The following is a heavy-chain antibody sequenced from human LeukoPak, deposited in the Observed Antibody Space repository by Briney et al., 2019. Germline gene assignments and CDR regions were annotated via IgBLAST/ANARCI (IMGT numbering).Heavy chain of an antibody. CDR2: IRYDGNNE. Sequence: GGSLRLSCAASGFTFSNYGMHWVRQAPGKGLEWVAFIRYDGNNEYYADSVQGRFTISRDNSKNTLYLQMNSLRAEDTAVYYCASALAAAGTWGQGTLVTVSS. D-gene: IGHD6-13*01. J-gene: IGHJ4*02. V-gene: IGHV3-30*02. CDR3: ASALAAAGT. CDR1: GFTFSNYG.